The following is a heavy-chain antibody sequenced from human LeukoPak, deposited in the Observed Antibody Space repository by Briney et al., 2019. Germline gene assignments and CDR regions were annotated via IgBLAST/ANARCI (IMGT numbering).Heavy chain of an antibody. D-gene: IGHD3-10*01. V-gene: IGHV3-30*02. CDR2: IRYDGSNK. CDR1: GFTLSDYG. Sequence: GGSLRLSCVVSGFTLSDYGIHWVRQAPGKGLEWVAFIRYDGSNKYYADSVKGRFTIARDNSKNTLYLQMNSLRAEDTAVYYCAKDRRVMVRGVMDWFDPWGQGTLVTVSS. J-gene: IGHJ5*02. CDR3: AKDRRVMVRGVMDWFDP.